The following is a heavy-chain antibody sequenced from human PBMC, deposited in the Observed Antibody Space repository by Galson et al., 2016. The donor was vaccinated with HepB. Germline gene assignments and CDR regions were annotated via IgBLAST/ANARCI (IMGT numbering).Heavy chain of an antibody. J-gene: IGHJ6*02. CDR2: LYSDGST. V-gene: IGHV3-53*01. D-gene: IGHD2-15*01. CDR1: GITVSTNS. Sequence: SLRLSCAASGITVSTNSISWVRQAPGKGLEWISILYSDGSTHYAGSVRGRFTFSRDDSKNTLYLQMSSLRAEDTAVYYCARGGGYLDVWGQGTTVTVSS. CDR3: ARGGGYLDV.